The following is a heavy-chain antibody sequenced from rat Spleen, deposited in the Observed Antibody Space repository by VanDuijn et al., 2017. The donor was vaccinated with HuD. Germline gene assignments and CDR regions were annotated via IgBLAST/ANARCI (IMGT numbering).Heavy chain of an antibody. Sequence: QVQVKESGPGLVQPSQTLSLTCTVSGFSLTSNGVSWVRQPPGKGLEWIAAISTGGNTYYNSALRSRLSLSRDTSKSQVFLNVNSLQTEDTATYFCIRESLPGYNSHWFVYWGQGTLVTVSS. CDR1: GFSLTSNG. CDR2: ISTGGNT. V-gene: IGHV2S12*01. D-gene: IGHD1-4*01. CDR3: IRESLPGYNSHWFVY. J-gene: IGHJ3*01.